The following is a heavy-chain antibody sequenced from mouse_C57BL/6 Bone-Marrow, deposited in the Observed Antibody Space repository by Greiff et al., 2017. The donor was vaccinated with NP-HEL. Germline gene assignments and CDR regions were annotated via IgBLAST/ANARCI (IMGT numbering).Heavy chain of an antibody. Sequence: VKLQESGPELVKPGASVKLSCKASGYTFTSYDINWVKQRPGQGLEWIGWIYPRDGSTKYNEKFKGKATLTVDTSSSTAYMELHSLTSEDSAVYFCARTMITTGDWYFDVWGTGTTVTVSS. J-gene: IGHJ1*03. CDR3: ARTMITTGDWYFDV. V-gene: IGHV1-85*01. CDR1: GYTFTSYD. D-gene: IGHD2-4*01. CDR2: IYPRDGST.